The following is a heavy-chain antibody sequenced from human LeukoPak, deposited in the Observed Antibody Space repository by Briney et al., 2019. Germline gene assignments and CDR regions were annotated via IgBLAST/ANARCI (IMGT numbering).Heavy chain of an antibody. Sequence: GASVKVSCKASGGTFSSYAISWVRQAPGQGLEWMGGIIPIFGTANYAQKFQGRVTITADESTSTAYMELSSLRSEDTAVYYCARLPYTASYYYYGMDVWGQGTTVTVS. V-gene: IGHV1-69*13. CDR2: IIPIFGTA. CDR3: ARLPYTASYYYYGMDV. D-gene: IGHD3-16*01. J-gene: IGHJ6*02. CDR1: GGTFSSYA.